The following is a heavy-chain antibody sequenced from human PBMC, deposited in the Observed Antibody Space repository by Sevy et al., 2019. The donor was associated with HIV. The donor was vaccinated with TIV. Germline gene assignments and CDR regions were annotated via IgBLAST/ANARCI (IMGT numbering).Heavy chain of an antibody. CDR3: AKRNTN. J-gene: IGHJ4*02. Sequence: GGCLRLSCAASGFTFSTYAMTWVRQGPGKGLEWVSSISASGGSTFYADSVKGRFTISRDNSKNTLYLQMNSLRADDTAVYYCAKRNTNWGQGTLVTVSS. CDR1: GFTFSTYA. V-gene: IGHV3-23*01. CDR2: ISASGGST.